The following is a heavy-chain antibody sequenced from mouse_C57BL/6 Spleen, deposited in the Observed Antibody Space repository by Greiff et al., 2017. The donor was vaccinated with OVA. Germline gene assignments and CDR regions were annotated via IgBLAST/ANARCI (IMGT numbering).Heavy chain of an antibody. CDR2: IRSKSNNYAT. D-gene: IGHD2-4*01. V-gene: IGHV10-1*01. CDR3: MRQDYDRGFAY. CDR1: GFSFNTYA. J-gene: IGHJ3*01. Sequence: EVHLVESGGGLVQPKGSLKLSCAASGFSFNTYAMNWVRQAPGKGLEWVARIRSKSNNYATYYADSVKDRFTISRDDSESMLYLQMNNLKNENTAMYYCMRQDYDRGFAYWGQGTLVTVSA.